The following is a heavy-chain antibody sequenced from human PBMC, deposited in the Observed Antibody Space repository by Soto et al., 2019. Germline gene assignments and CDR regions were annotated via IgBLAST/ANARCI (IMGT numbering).Heavy chain of an antibody. CDR2: ISGSGGST. CDR3: VSDEYSSSWRDYYYGMDV. CDR1: GFTLSSYT. D-gene: IGHD6-13*01. Sequence: GGSLRLSCAASGFTLSSYTMTWVRQAPGKGLEWVSAISGSGGSTYYADSVKGRFTISRENSKNTLYLQMNSLRAEDTAVYYYVSDEYSSSWRDYYYGMDVWGQRTTVTVSS. V-gene: IGHV3-23*01. J-gene: IGHJ6*02.